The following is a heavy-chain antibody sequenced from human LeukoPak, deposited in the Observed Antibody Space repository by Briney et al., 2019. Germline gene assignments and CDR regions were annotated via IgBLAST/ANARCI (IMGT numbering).Heavy chain of an antibody. Sequence: GASVKVSCKASGYTFTSYAMHWVRQAPGQRLEWMGWINAGNGNTKYSQKFQGRVTITRDTSASTAYMELSSLRSEDTAVYYCATGPCSGGSCYSVAYFQHWGQGTLVTVSS. J-gene: IGHJ1*01. CDR2: INAGNGNT. CDR1: GYTFTSYA. V-gene: IGHV1-3*01. D-gene: IGHD2-15*01. CDR3: ATGPCSGGSCYSVAYFQH.